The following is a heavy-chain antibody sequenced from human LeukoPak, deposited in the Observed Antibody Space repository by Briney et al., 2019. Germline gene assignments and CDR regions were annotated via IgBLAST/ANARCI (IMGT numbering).Heavy chain of an antibody. V-gene: IGHV4-59*08. CDR1: GGSISSYH. CDR3: ARLTTVSWAFDI. J-gene: IGHJ3*02. CDR2: IYYSGST. Sequence: ASETLSLTCTVSGGSISSYHWSWIRQPPGKGLEWIGYIYYSGSTYYNPSLKSRVAISVDTSKNQFSLKLSTVTAADTAVYYCARLTTVSWAFDIWGQGTMATVSS. D-gene: IGHD1-1*01.